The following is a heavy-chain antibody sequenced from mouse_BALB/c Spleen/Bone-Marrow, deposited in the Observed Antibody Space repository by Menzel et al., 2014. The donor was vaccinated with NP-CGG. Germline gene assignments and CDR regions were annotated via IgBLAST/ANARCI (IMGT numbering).Heavy chain of an antibody. CDR1: GFTFXDYY. V-gene: IGHV5-12*02. CDR2: ISNGGGST. J-gene: IGHJ4*01. CDR3: ARQGTLDY. Sequence: EVKLMESGGGLVQPGGSLKLSCATSGFTFXDYYMYWVRQTPEKRLEWVAYISNGGGSTYYPDTVKGRFTISRDNAKNTLYLQMSRLKSEDTAMYYCARQGTLDYWGQGTSVTVSS.